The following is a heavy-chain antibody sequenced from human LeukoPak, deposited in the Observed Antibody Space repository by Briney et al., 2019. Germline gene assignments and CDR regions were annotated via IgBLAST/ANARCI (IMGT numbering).Heavy chain of an antibody. V-gene: IGHV3-66*02. D-gene: IGHD1-26*01. CDR2: IYSGGST. J-gene: IGHJ4*02. CDR3: ARESSGSRYFDY. CDR1: GFTVSSNY. Sequence: GGSLRLSCAASGFTVSSNYMSWVGQAPGKGLEWVSVIYSGGSTYYADSAKGRFTISRDNSKNTLYLQMNSLRAEDTAVYYCARESSGSRYFDYWGQGTLVTVSS.